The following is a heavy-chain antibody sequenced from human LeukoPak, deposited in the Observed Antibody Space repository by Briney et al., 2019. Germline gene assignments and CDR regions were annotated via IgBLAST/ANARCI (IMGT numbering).Heavy chain of an antibody. D-gene: IGHD4-11*01. CDR3: ARLNSDLDI. CDR1: GYSFTSYW. CDR2: MYPGDSDT. J-gene: IGHJ3*02. V-gene: IGHV5-51*03. Sequence: KPGESLKISCKGSGYSFTSYWNGCVRQMPGKGLEWMGIMYPGDSDTRYSPSFQGQVTISADKSIITAYLQWSSLKASDTAMYYRARLNSDLDIWGQGTMVTVSS.